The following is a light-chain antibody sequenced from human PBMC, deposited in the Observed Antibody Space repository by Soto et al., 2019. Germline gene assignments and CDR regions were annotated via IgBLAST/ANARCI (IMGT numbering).Light chain of an antibody. CDR3: QQYGSSPPIT. CDR1: RSVSSSY. J-gene: IGKJ5*01. CDR2: GAS. Sequence: EIVLTQSPGTLSLSPGERATLSCRASRSVSSSYLAWYQQKPGQAPRLLIYGASSRATGIPDRFSGSGSGTDFTLTIGRLEPEDFAVYYCQQYGSSPPITFGQGTRLEIK. V-gene: IGKV3-20*01.